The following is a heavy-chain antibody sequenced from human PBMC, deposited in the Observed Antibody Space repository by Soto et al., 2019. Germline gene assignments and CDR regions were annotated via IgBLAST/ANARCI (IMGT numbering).Heavy chain of an antibody. CDR1: GDSVSNNSAA. CDR3: ARDNQGYLYKGMDV. D-gene: IGHD3-16*02. CDR2: TYYRSKWYN. J-gene: IGHJ6*02. V-gene: IGHV6-1*01. Sequence: SQTLSLTCAISGDSVSNNSAAWNWIRQSPSRGLEWLGRTYYRSKWYNDYAVSMKSRIIINPDTSKNQFTLQLNSLTPADTAVYFCARDNQGYLYKGMDVWGQGTTVTVSS.